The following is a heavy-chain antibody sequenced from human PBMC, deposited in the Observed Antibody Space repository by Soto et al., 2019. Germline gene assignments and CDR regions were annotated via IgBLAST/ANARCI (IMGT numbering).Heavy chain of an antibody. V-gene: IGHV4-34*02. CDR1: GGSFSGYY. D-gene: IGHD5-18*01. J-gene: IGHJ6*02. CDR2: INYSGSS. Sequence: QVQLQQGGAGLLKPSETLSLTCGDYGGSFSGYYWSWNRKPPGKGLEWIGEINYSGSSNYNPSLKSRVTRSVDTSKNQFSLKLSSVTAADTAVYYCARGGRGMYTARSGMDVWGQGTTVTVSS. CDR3: ARGGRGMYTARSGMDV.